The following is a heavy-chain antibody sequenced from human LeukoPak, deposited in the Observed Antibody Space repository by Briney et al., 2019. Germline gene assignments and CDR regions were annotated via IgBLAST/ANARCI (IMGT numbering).Heavy chain of an antibody. CDR3: AKTTHNWNYRAYFDY. CDR2: ISGSGGST. CDR1: GFTFSSYA. J-gene: IGHJ4*02. V-gene: IGHV3-23*01. D-gene: IGHD1-7*01. Sequence: GGSLRLSCAASGFTFSSYAMSWVRQAPGKGPEWVSAISGSGGSTYYADSVKGRFTISRDNSKTTLYLQMNSLRAEDTAVYYCAKTTHNWNYRAYFDYWGQGTLVTVSS.